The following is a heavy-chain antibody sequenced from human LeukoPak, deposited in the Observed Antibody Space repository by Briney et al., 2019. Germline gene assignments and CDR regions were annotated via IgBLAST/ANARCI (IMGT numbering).Heavy chain of an antibody. V-gene: IGHV3-11*04. CDR1: GFTFSDYY. CDR3: ARAGATTANYYYYYYMDV. D-gene: IGHD4-11*01. Sequence: GGSLRLSCAASGFTFSDYYMSWIRQAPGKGLEWVSYISSSGSTIYYADSVKGRFTISRDNAKNSLYLQMNSLRAEDTAVYYCARAGATTANYYYYYYMDVWGKGTTVTVSS. J-gene: IGHJ6*03. CDR2: ISSSGSTI.